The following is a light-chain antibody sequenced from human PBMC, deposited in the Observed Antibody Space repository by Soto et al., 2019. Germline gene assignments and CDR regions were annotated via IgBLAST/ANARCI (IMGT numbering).Light chain of an antibody. CDR1: QSVSNN. V-gene: IGKV3-15*01. J-gene: IGKJ5*01. CDR2: YAS. CDR3: QQYNNWPPIT. Sequence: EIMMTQSPATLSVSPGERATLSCRASQSVSNNLAWYQQKPGQTPRLLIYYASTRATGIPARFSGSGSGTEFTLTISSLQSEDFALYYCQQYNNWPPITFGQGTRLEIK.